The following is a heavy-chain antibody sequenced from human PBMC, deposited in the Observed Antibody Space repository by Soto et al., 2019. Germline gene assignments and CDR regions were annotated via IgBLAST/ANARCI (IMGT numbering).Heavy chain of an antibody. CDR1: GYTLTELS. V-gene: IGHV1-24*01. J-gene: IGHJ4*02. Sequence: GASVKVSCKVSGYTLTELSMHWVRQAPGKGLEWMGGFDPEDGKTIYAQKFQGRVTMTEDTSTDTAYMELSSLRSEDTAVYYCATLPAEDIVVVPAAILGLFLAHWGQGTLVTVSS. CDR3: ATLPAEDIVVVPAAILGLFLAH. CDR2: FDPEDGKT. D-gene: IGHD2-2*01.